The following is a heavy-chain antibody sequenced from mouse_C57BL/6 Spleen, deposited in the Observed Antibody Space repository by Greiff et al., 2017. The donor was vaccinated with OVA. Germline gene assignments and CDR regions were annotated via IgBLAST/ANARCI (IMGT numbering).Heavy chain of an antibody. V-gene: IGHV1-82*01. CDR1: GYAFSSSW. D-gene: IGHD1-1*01. CDR3: ARPITTVVATEYFEV. CDR2: IYPGDGDT. J-gene: IGHJ1*03. Sequence: VQLQQSGPELVKPGASVKISCKASGYAFSSSWMNWVKQRPGKGLEWIGRIYPGDGDTNYNGKFKGKATLTADKSSSTAYMQHSSLTSEDSAVYFCARPITTVVATEYFEVWGTGTTVTVSS.